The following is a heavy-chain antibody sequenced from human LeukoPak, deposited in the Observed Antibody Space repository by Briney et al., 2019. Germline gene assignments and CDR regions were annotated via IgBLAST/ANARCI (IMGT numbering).Heavy chain of an antibody. CDR1: GGSISSTPYY. V-gene: IGHV4-39*07. J-gene: IGHJ4*02. D-gene: IGHD7-27*01. Sequence: SETLSLTCTVSGGSISSTPYYWGWIRQPPGKGLEWIGSLFYSGSTYYNPSLKSRVTISVDTSNNQVSLILRSVTAADTAVYFCAKEPTGAKTFDSWGQGTLVTLSS. CDR3: AKEPTGAKTFDS. CDR2: LFYSGST.